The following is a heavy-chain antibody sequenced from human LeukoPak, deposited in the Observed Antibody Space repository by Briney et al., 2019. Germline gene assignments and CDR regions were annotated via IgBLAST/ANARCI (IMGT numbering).Heavy chain of an antibody. CDR2: IAYSGST. Sequence: PSETLSLTCTVSGGSISNYYWGWIRQPPGKGLEWIGSIAYSGSTYYNPSLKSRATVSVDTSKNQLSLKLSSVTAADTAVYYCARLGHYYDSSGSPLWGQGTLVTVSS. CDR1: GGSISNYY. J-gene: IGHJ4*02. CDR3: ARLGHYYDSSGSPL. V-gene: IGHV4-39*01. D-gene: IGHD3-22*01.